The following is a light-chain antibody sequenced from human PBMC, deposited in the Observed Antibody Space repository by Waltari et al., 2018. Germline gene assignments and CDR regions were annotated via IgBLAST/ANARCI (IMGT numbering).Light chain of an antibody. J-gene: IGKJ3*01. V-gene: IGKV1-33*01. CDR3: QQYDNLPIFT. CDR2: DAS. Sequence: DIQMTQSPSSLSASVGDRVTITCQASQDISNYLNCDQQKPGKAPKLLIYDASNLETGVPSRFSGSGSGTDFTFTISSLQPEDIATYYCQQYDNLPIFTFGPGTKVDIK. CDR1: QDISNY.